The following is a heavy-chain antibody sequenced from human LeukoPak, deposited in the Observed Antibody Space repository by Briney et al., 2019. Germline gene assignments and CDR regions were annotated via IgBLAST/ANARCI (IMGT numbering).Heavy chain of an antibody. V-gene: IGHV5-51*01. CDR3: ARRDIAAAHYFDY. CDR1: GYSFTSYW. CDR2: IYPGDSDT. J-gene: IGHJ4*02. Sequence: GESLKISCKGSGYSFTSYWIGWVRQMPGKGLEWLGIIYPGDSDTRYSPSFQGQVTISADKSISTAYLQWSSLKASDAAMYYCARRDIAAAHYFDYWGQGTLVTVSS. D-gene: IGHD6-13*01.